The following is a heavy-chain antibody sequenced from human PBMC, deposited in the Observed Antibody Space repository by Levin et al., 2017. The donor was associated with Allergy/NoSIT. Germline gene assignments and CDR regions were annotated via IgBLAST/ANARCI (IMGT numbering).Heavy chain of an antibody. CDR2: MYSTGTT. CDR1: GFTVSSNY. J-gene: IGHJ4*02. Sequence: PGGSLRLSCAASGFTVSSNYMAWVRQVPGKGLEWVSVMYSTGTTYYADSVKGRFTTSRDSSKNTLYLQMNSLRAEDTAVYYCSSAPGFTDYWGQGTLVTVSS. CDR3: SSAPGFTDY. V-gene: IGHV3-66*01.